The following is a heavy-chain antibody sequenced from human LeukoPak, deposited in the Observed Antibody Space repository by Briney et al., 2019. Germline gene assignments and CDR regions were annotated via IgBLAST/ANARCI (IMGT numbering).Heavy chain of an antibody. CDR3: ARGVDIVAMHFDY. CDR1: GFTFSSYE. D-gene: IGHD5-12*01. V-gene: IGHV3-48*03. CDR2: ISSSGSTI. Sequence: PGGSLRLSCAASGFTFSSYEMNWVRQAPGEGLEWVSYISSSGSTIYYADSVKGRFTISRDNAKNSLYLQMNSLRAEDTAVYYCARGVDIVAMHFDYWGQGTLVTVSS. J-gene: IGHJ4*02.